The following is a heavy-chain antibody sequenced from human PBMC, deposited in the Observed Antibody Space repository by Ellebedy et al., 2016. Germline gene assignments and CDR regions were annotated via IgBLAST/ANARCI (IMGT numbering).Heavy chain of an antibody. Sequence: SETLSLTCTVSGGSISSYYWSWIRQPPGKGLEWIGYIYYSGSTNYNPSLKSRVTISVDTSKNQFSLKLSSVTAADTAVYYCARDRNLYYDFWSGYYNGAGSYYYGMDVWGQGTTVTVSS. CDR1: GGSISSYY. D-gene: IGHD3-3*01. CDR2: IYYSGST. CDR3: ARDRNLYYDFWSGYYNGAGSYYYGMDV. J-gene: IGHJ6*02. V-gene: IGHV4-59*01.